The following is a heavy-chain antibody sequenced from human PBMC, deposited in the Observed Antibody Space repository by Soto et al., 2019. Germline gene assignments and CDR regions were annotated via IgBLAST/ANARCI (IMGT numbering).Heavy chain of an antibody. V-gene: IGHV1-46*01. CDR3: ARGPKLTDFGDRGYYGMDV. J-gene: IGHJ6*02. CDR2: INPSGGGT. Sequence: QVHLVQSGAEVKKPGASVTFPCKASGYTFSNYYMHWVRQAPGQGHEWVGIINPSGGGTTYAQNFQGRVTMTRDTSTSTVYMELNSLRPEDTAVYYCARGPKLTDFGDRGYYGMDVWGHGTTVTVSS. D-gene: IGHD4-17*01. CDR1: GYTFSNYY.